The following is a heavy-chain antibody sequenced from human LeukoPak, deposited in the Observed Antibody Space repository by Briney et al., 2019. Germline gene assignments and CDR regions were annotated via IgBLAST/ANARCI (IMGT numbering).Heavy chain of an antibody. V-gene: IGHV3-23*01. Sequence: GGPLTLFCGASGLPLRRYAMSWLRQAPGAPLEGVSVIWGSGVSTYYAHSVKGRFTISIDNSKNTLYLQMNSLRAEDTAVYYCAKDPKKDYIWGSYRLLESSTLGYFDYWGQGTLVTVSS. D-gene: IGHD3-16*02. J-gene: IGHJ4*02. CDR2: IWGSGVST. CDR3: AKDPKKDYIWGSYRLLESSTLGYFDY. CDR1: GLPLRRYA.